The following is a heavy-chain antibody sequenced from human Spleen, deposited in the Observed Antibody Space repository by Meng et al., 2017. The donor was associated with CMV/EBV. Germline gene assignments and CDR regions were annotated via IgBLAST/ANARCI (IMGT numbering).Heavy chain of an antibody. CDR2: ITGSGGTT. V-gene: IGHV3-23*01. J-gene: IGHJ6*02. CDR3: ARVMDDFWSGYYTPNYYGMDV. Sequence: GGSLRLSCAASGFTFKNYAMNWVRQAPGKGLEWVSAITGSGGTTYYADSVKGRFTISRDNSKNTLYLQMNSLRAEDTAVYYCARVMDDFWSGYYTPNYYGMDVWGQGTTVTVSS. D-gene: IGHD3-3*01. CDR1: GFTFKNYA.